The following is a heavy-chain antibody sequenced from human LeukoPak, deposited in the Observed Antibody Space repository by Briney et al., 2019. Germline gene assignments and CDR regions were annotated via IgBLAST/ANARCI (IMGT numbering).Heavy chain of an antibody. Sequence: SETLSLTCTVSGGSISTYYWSWIRQPPGKGPEWIGFIHYNGGTNYSPSLKSRVTISVDTSKNQFSLKLSSVTAADTAVYYCARENSGWSFDYWGQGTLVTVSS. CDR1: GGSISTYY. CDR2: IHYNGGT. V-gene: IGHV4-59*01. J-gene: IGHJ4*02. CDR3: ARENSGWSFDY. D-gene: IGHD6-19*01.